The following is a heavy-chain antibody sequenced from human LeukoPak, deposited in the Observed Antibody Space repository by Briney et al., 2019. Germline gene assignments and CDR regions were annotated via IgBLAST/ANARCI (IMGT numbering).Heavy chain of an antibody. Sequence: PGGSLRLSCAASAFTFSDYYMSWIRQAPGKGLEWVSYISSSSSYTNYADSVKGRFTISRDNAKNSLYLQMNSLRAEDTAVYYCARAPVATMADYWGQGTLVTVSS. J-gene: IGHJ4*02. CDR3: ARAPVATMADY. V-gene: IGHV3-11*06. D-gene: IGHD5-12*01. CDR1: AFTFSDYY. CDR2: ISSSSSYT.